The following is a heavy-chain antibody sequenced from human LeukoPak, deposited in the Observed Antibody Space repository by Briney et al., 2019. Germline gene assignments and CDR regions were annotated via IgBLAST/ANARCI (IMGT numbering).Heavy chain of an antibody. V-gene: IGHV4-38-2*01. D-gene: IGHD3-3*01. Sequence: PSETLSLTCAVSGYSISSGYYWGWIRQPPGKGLEWIGSIYHSGSTYYNPSLKSRVTISVDTSKNQFSLKLSSVTAADTAVYYCARLPTEEVYDFWSGRVFDPWGWGTLVTVSS. CDR1: GYSISSGYY. CDR3: ARLPTEEVYDFWSGRVFDP. J-gene: IGHJ5*02. CDR2: IYHSGST.